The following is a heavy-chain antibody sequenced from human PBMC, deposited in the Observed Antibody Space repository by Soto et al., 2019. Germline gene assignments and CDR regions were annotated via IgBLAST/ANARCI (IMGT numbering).Heavy chain of an antibody. V-gene: IGHV1-69*04. CDR1: GGTFSSYT. CDR3: ARDDYGDYGSFDI. CDR2: SIPILGIA. Sequence: SVKVSCKASGGTFSSYTNSWVRQAPGQGLEWMGRSIPILGIANYAQKFQGRVTITADKSTSTAYMELSSLRSEDTAVYYCARDDYGDYGSFDIWGQGTMVTVSS. D-gene: IGHD4-17*01. J-gene: IGHJ3*02.